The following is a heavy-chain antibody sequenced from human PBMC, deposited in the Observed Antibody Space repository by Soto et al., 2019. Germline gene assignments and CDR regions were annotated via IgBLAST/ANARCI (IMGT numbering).Heavy chain of an antibody. D-gene: IGHD1-26*01. CDR3: ARGLLEYTSSIVYDY. CDR1: GDSMRSYY. V-gene: IGHV4-59*12. J-gene: IGHJ4*02. Sequence: QVQLQESGPGLVKPSETLSLTCNVSGDSMRSYYWSWIRQPPGKGLEWIGYMYYSGNTNYNPSLESRVTFSVDTSRNQFSLKLSSVTGADTAVYFCARGLLEYTSSIVYDYWGQVTLVTVSS. CDR2: MYYSGNT.